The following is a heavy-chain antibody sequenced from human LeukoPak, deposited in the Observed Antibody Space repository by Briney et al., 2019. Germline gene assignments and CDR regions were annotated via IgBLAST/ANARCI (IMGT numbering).Heavy chain of an antibody. V-gene: IGHV4-34*01. D-gene: IGHD2-21*02. Sequence: KPSETLSLTCAVYGGSFSGYYWSWIRQPPGKGLEWIGEINHSGSTNYNPSLKSRVTISVDTSKSQFSLKLSSVTAADTAVYYCAISSYCGGDCYSDYWGQGTLVTVSS. CDR1: GGSFSGYY. CDR2: INHSGST. J-gene: IGHJ4*02. CDR3: AISSYCGGDCYSDY.